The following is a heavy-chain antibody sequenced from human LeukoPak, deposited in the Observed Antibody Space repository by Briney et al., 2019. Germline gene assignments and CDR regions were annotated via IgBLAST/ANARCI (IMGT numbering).Heavy chain of an antibody. J-gene: IGHJ4*02. CDR2: IRYDGSNK. V-gene: IGHV3-30*02. CDR1: GFTFSSYG. D-gene: IGHD3-10*01. Sequence: AGGSLRLSCAASGFTFSSYGMHWVRQAPGKGLEWVAFIRYDGSNKYYADSVKGRFTISRDNSKNTLYLQMNSLRAEDTAVYYCAKDQELWFGEPLIDYWGQGTLVTVSS. CDR3: AKDQELWFGEPLIDY.